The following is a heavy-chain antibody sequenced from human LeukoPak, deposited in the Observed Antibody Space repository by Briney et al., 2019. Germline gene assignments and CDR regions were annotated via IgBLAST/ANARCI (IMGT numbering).Heavy chain of an antibody. CDR3: ARAYDILTGGAIDY. D-gene: IGHD3-9*01. CDR2: IYYSGST. V-gene: IGHV4-59*01. J-gene: IGHJ4*02. CDR1: GGSISSYY. Sequence: SETLSLTCTVSGGSISSYYWSWIRQPPGKGLEWIGYIYYSGSTSYNPSLKSRVTISVDTSKNQFSLKLSSVTAADTAVYYCARAYDILTGGAIDYWGQGTLVTVSS.